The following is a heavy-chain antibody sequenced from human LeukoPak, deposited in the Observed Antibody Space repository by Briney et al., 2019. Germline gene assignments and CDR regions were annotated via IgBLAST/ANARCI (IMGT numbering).Heavy chain of an antibody. V-gene: IGHV4-61*02. Sequence: SETLSLPCTVSGGSLSSGSYCWSWIRPPAGKELELLGRIYTSGSPNYNPSLKSRVTISVDTPKNQFSLKLSSVTAADTAVYYCATFPRGYYGYYFDYWGQGTLVTVSP. D-gene: IGHD3-22*01. CDR3: ATFPRGYYGYYFDY. J-gene: IGHJ4*02. CDR2: IYTSGSP. CDR1: GGSLSSGSYC.